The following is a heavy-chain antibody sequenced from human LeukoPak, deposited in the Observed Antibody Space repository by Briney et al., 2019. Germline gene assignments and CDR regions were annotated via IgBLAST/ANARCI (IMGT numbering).Heavy chain of an antibody. J-gene: IGHJ4*02. CDR1: GFTFSRYW. Sequence: GGSLRLSCAASGFTFSRYWMSWVRQAPGKGLEWVANIKGDGSDNHYVDSVRGRFTISRDNAKNSLYLQMNSLRAEDKDVYYCASDLGYYRADYWGQGTLVTVSS. V-gene: IGHV3-7*04. D-gene: IGHD1-26*01. CDR2: IKGDGSDN. CDR3: ASDLGYYRADY.